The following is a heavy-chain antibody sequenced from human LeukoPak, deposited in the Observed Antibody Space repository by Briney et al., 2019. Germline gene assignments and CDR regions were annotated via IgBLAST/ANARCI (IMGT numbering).Heavy chain of an antibody. CDR1: GYTFTSYD. Sequence: GASVKVSCKASGYTFTSYDINWVRQATGQGFEWMGWMNPNSGNTGYAQKFQGRVTMTRNTSISTAYMELSSLRSEDTAVYYCARAGTSLYYYYYYMDVWGKGTTVTVSS. CDR3: ARAGTSLYYYYYYMDV. CDR2: MNPNSGNT. J-gene: IGHJ6*03. D-gene: IGHD1-14*01. V-gene: IGHV1-8*01.